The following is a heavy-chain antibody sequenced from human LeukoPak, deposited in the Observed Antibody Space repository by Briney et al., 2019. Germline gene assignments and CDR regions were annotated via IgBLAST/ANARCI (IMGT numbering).Heavy chain of an antibody. D-gene: IGHD6-19*01. CDR3: AKDGGIAVAGTPDY. Sequence: PGGSLRLSCAASGFTFSSYAMSWVRQAPGKGLEWVSAISGSGGSTYYADSVKGRFTISRDNSKNTLYLQMNSLRAEDTAVYYCAKDGGIAVAGTPDYWGQGTLVTVSS. V-gene: IGHV3-23*01. CDR2: ISGSGGST. J-gene: IGHJ4*02. CDR1: GFTFSSYA.